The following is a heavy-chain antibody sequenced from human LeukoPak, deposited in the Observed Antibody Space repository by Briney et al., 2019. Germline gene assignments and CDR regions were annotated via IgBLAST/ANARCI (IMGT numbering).Heavy chain of an antibody. Sequence: SETLSLTCAVYGGFFSGYYWSWIRQPPGKGLEWIGEINHSGSTNYNPSLKSRVTISVDTSKNQFSLKLSSVTAADTAVYYCARTPLGELSSHDNWFDPWGQGTLVTVSS. CDR2: INHSGST. CDR3: ARTPLGELSSHDNWFDP. J-gene: IGHJ5*02. D-gene: IGHD3-16*02. CDR1: GGFFSGYY. V-gene: IGHV4-34*01.